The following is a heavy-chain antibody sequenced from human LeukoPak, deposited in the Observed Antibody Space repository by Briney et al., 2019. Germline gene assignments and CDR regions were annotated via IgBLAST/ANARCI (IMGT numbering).Heavy chain of an antibody. CDR2: INPNSGGT. J-gene: IGHJ4*02. CDR1: GYAFTGYY. V-gene: IGHV1-2*02. D-gene: IGHD6-19*01. CDR3: ARAWHRAGRPMGY. Sequence: EASVKVSCKASGYAFTGYYMHWVRQAPGQGLEWMGWINPNSGGTNYAQKFQGRVTMTRDTSISTAYMELSRLRSDDTAVYYCARAWHRAGRPMGYWGQGTLVTVSS.